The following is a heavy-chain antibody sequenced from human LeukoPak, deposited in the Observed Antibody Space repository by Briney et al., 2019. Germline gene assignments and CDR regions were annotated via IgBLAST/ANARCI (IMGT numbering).Heavy chain of an antibody. Sequence: SVKVSCKASGGTFSSYAISWVRQAPGQGLEWMGRIIPIFGTANYAQKFQGRVTITTDESTSTAYMELSSLRSEDTAVYYCARGRYCSGGSYLLHYGDYEYWGQGTLVTVSS. CDR1: GGTFSSYA. V-gene: IGHV1-69*05. D-gene: IGHD2-15*01. J-gene: IGHJ4*02. CDR3: ARGRYCSGGSYLLHYGDYEY. CDR2: IIPIFGTA.